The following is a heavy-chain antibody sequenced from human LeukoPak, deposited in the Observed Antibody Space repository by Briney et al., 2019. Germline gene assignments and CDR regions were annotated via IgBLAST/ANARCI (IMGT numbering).Heavy chain of an antibody. D-gene: IGHD2-8*01. CDR3: ASGTNGVWLIGY. CDR2: INHSGST. Sequence: SETLSLTCAVYGGPFSGYYWSWIRQPPGKGLEWIGEINHSGSTNYNPSLKSRVTISVDTSKNQFSLKLSSVTAAATAVYYCASGTNGVWLIGYWGQGTLVTVSS. J-gene: IGHJ4*02. V-gene: IGHV4-34*01. CDR1: GGPFSGYY.